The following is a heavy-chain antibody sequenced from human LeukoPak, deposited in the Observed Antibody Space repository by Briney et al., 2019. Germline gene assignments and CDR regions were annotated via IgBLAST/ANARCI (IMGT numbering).Heavy chain of an antibody. CDR3: ARDMEGYSSSFSSDY. J-gene: IGHJ4*02. CDR1: GYTFTSYG. CDR2: ISAYNGNT. V-gene: IGHV1-18*01. Sequence: ASVKVSCKASGYTFTSYGISWVRQAPGQGLEWMGWISAYNGNTNYAQKLQGRVTMTTDTSTSTAYMELRSLRSDDTAVYYCARDMEGYSSSFSSDYWGQGTLVTVSS. D-gene: IGHD6-13*01.